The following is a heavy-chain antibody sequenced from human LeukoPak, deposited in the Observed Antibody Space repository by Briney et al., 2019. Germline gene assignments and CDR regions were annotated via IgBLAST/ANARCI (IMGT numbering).Heavy chain of an antibody. V-gene: IGHV3-23*01. D-gene: IGHD3-10*01. CDR1: GFTFSSYA. Sequence: GGSLRLSCAASGFTFSSYAMSWVRQAPGKGLEWVSAISGSGGSTYYADSVKGRFTISRDNSKNTLYLQMNSLRAEDTAVYYCAKESGYYGSGSYSSAGFFDYWGQGTLVTVSS. CDR2: ISGSGGST. CDR3: AKESGYYGSGSYSSAGFFDY. J-gene: IGHJ4*02.